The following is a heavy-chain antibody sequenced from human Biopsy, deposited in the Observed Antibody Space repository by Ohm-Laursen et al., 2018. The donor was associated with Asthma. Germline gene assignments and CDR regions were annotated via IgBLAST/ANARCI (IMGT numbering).Heavy chain of an antibody. Sequence: SLRLSCAASGFTFADYAMHRDRKAPGKGLERVSSISWNSGNIDYADSVKGRFTISRDNAKNSLYLQMQSLRPEDTAFYYCAKSADYYDSTDYLDFWGRGTLVTVSS. CDR2: ISWNSGNI. CDR1: GFTFADYA. CDR3: AKSADYYDSTDYLDF. V-gene: IGHV3-9*01. D-gene: IGHD3-22*01. J-gene: IGHJ4*01.